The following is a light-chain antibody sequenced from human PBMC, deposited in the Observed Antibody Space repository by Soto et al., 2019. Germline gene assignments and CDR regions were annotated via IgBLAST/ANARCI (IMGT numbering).Light chain of an antibody. Sequence: EIVLTQSPATLSLSPGERATLSCRASQSVSFYLAWFQQKPGQAPRLLIYDASSRATGIPARFSGSGSGTDFTLTISSLEPEDFAVYYCQQRTNWQITFGQGTRLQMK. CDR3: QQRTNWQIT. V-gene: IGKV3-11*01. CDR2: DAS. J-gene: IGKJ5*01. CDR1: QSVSFY.